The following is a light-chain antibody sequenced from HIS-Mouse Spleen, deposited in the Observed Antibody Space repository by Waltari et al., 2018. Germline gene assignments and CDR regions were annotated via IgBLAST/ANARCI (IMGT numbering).Light chain of an antibody. CDR3: QAWDSSTANVV. CDR1: KLGDKY. CDR2: QDS. V-gene: IGLV3-1*01. Sequence: SYELTQPPSVSVSPGQTASITCSGDKLGDKYACWYQQKPGQSPVLVTNQDSKRPSGIPERFSGSNSGNTATLTISGTQAMDEADYYCQAWDSSTANVVFGGGTKLTVL. J-gene: IGLJ2*01.